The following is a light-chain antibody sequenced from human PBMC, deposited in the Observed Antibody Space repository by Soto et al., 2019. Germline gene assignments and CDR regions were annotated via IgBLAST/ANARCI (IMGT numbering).Light chain of an antibody. Sequence: EIMLTQSPGTLSLTQGERATLSCRASQSIGLAIAWYQHKPGQAPRLLIFDASQRATGIPARFRGSGSRTDFTLSISSLEPEDFAVYYCQQRTDRPPWTFGQGTKVDIK. J-gene: IGKJ1*01. CDR1: QSIGLA. V-gene: IGKV3-11*01. CDR3: QQRTDRPPWT. CDR2: DAS.